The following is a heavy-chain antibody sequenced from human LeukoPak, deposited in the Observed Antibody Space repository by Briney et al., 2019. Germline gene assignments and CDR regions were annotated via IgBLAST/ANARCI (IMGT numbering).Heavy chain of an antibody. Sequence: GKSLRLSCAASGFTFSSFTMHWVRQAPGKGLGWVAVISFDGTNRYHADSVKGRFTISRDNSKSTLYLEMNSLRVGDTAVYHCARAAGGMDAWGQGTTVTVSS. CDR1: GFTFSSFT. CDR2: ISFDGTNR. CDR3: ARAAGGMDA. V-gene: IGHV3-30-3*01. D-gene: IGHD6-19*01. J-gene: IGHJ6*02.